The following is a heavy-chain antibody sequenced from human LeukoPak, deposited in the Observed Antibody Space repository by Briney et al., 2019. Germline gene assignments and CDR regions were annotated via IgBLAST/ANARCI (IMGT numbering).Heavy chain of an antibody. V-gene: IGHV3-30*03. Sequence: PGRSLRLSCAASGFTFSSYGMHWVRQAPGKGLEWVAVISYDGSNKYYADSVKGRFTISRDNSKNTLYLQMNSLRAEDTAVYYCARTTYGDYGPSDYWGREPWSPSPQ. CDR2: ISYDGSNK. J-gene: IGHJ4*02. D-gene: IGHD4-17*01. CDR1: GFTFSSYG. CDR3: ARTTYGDYGPSDY.